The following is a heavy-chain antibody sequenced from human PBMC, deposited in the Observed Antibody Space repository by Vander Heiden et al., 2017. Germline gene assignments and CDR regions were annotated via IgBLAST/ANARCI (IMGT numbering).Heavy chain of an antibody. CDR3: ASSTVGANDYYYYGMDV. CDR2: IYPGDSDT. V-gene: IGHV5-51*01. J-gene: IGHJ6*02. Sequence: EVQLVQSGAEVKKPGESLTISCKGSGYSFPSYWIGWVRQMPGKGLEWMGIIYPGDSDTRYSPSFQGQVTISADKSISTAYLQWSSLKASDTAMYYCASSTVGANDYYYYGMDVWGQGTTVTVSS. CDR1: GYSFPSYW. D-gene: IGHD1-26*01.